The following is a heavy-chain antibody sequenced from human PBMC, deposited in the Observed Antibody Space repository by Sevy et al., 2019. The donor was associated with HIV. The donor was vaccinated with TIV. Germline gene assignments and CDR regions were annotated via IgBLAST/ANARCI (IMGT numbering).Heavy chain of an antibody. V-gene: IGHV1-2*02. CDR2: INPNGGGT. D-gene: IGHD3-22*01. CDR3: ARWDYYDSSGYIDY. J-gene: IGHJ4*02. CDR1: GYTFTGYY. Sequence: ASVKVSCKASGYTFTGYYMHWVRQAPGQGLEWMGWINPNGGGTNYAQKFQGRVTMTRDTSISTAYMERSRLRSDDTDVYYCARWDYYDSSGYIDYWGQGTLVTVSS.